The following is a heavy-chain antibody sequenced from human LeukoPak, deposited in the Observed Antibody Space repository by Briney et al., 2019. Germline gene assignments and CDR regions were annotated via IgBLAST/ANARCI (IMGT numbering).Heavy chain of an antibody. CDR1: GGSISSSGSY. V-gene: IGHV4-39*01. D-gene: IGHD6-13*01. CDR2: IYYSGST. Sequence: TSETLSLTCTVSGGSISSSGSYWGWIRQPPGKGLEWIGSIYYSGSTYYNPSLESRVTISVDTSKNQFSLKLSSVTAADTAVYYRASYYSSSAVGFDYWGQGTLVTVSS. CDR3: ASYYSSSAVGFDY. J-gene: IGHJ4*02.